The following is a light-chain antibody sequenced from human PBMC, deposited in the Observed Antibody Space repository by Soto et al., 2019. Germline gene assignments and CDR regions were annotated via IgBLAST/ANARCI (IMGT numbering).Light chain of an antibody. Sequence: VLTHSPATLSLSPGDRATLSCRASQSVNNFLAWYQQKPGQTPRLLIYDASKRATGIPGRFSGSGSGTAFTLPISRIEPPDFALYPCQQRSNWRPALRFGGGT. V-gene: IGKV3-11*01. CDR3: QQRSNWRPALR. CDR2: DAS. CDR1: QSVNNF. J-gene: IGKJ4*01.